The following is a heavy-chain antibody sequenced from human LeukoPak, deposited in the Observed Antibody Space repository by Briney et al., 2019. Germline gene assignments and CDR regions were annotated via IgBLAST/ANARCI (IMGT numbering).Heavy chain of an antibody. D-gene: IGHD1-26*01. CDR3: ARDPGNEWELPPEYFQH. V-gene: IGHV3-64*01. J-gene: IGHJ1*01. Sequence: GGSLRLSCAASGFTFSSYAMHWVRQAPGKGLEYVSAISSNGGSTYYANSVKGRFTISRDNSKNTLYLQMGSLRAEDMAVYYCARDPGNEWELPPEYFQHWGQGTLVTVSS. CDR1: GFTFSSYA. CDR2: ISSNGGST.